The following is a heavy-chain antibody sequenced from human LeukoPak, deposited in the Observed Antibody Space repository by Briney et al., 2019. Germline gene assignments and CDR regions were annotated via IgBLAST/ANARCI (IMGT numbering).Heavy chain of an antibody. CDR1: GGSFSGYY. J-gene: IGHJ3*01. Sequence: SETLSHTCAVYGGSFSGYYWSWIRQPPGKGLEWIGEINQSGSTNYNPSLKSRVTISVDTSKNQFSLKLSSVTAADTAVYYCATEANGDYEAFDLWGQGTMVTVSS. D-gene: IGHD4-17*01. CDR2: INQSGST. CDR3: ATEANGDYEAFDL. V-gene: IGHV4-34*01.